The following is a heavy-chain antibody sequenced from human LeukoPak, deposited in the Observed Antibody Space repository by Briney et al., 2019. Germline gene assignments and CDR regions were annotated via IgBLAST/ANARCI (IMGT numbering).Heavy chain of an antibody. V-gene: IGHV3-33*01. CDR1: GFTFSRYC. Sequence: PGRSLRLSCAASGFTFSRYCMHWVRQAPGKGLEWVAVIWHDESYTYYADSVKGRFTISRDNSTYTLYVQMESLSAEDTVVYYFAREWAGGCSYELFDHWGQGTLVTVSS. D-gene: IGHD5-18*01. CDR2: IWHDESYT. CDR3: AREWAGGCSYELFDH. J-gene: IGHJ4*02.